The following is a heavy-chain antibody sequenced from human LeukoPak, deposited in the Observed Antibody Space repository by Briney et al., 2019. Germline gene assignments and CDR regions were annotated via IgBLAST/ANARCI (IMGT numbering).Heavy chain of an antibody. D-gene: IGHD3-3*01. CDR3: ASTTEWLGYNWFDP. Sequence: GASVKVSCKASGYTFTGYYMHWVRQAPGQGLEWMGWINPNSGGTNYAQKFQGRVTMTRDTSISTAYMELSSLRSEDTAVYYCASTTEWLGYNWFDPWGQGTLVTVSS. J-gene: IGHJ5*02. CDR1: GYTFTGYY. V-gene: IGHV1-2*02. CDR2: INPNSGGT.